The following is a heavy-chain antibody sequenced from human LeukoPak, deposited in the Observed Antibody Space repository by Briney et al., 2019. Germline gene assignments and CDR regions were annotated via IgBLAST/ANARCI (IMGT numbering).Heavy chain of an antibody. J-gene: IGHJ5*02. CDR3: AGRRFGALGLDL. D-gene: IGHD3-16*01. Sequence: GRCLRPSCLPAGFIFGDDATSCVRQPPGDGLGWEEFIRSKTPDGTQEYAATVKGRFTISKDDSESVAYLQMNSLETEDTAVYYCAGRRFGALGLDLWGQGILVTVSA. V-gene: IGHV3-49*04. CDR1: GFIFGDDA. CDR2: IRSKTPDGTQ.